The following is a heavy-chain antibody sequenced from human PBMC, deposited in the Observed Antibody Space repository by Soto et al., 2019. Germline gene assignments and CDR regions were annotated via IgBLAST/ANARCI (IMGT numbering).Heavy chain of an antibody. V-gene: IGHV4-61*08. CDR2: GYHSGTT. CDR3: ARDAKVDTAWAGYYYYDMDV. D-gene: IGHD5-18*01. CDR1: RGSVSSGVYY. Sequence: YETLSRTCTVARGSVSSGVYYWTWIRQPPGNGLERLGSGYHSGTTNYHPSLKSRVTISIDTSKSQFCLQLRSVTAAETAVYYCARDAKVDTAWAGYYYYDMDVWGQGPTVTVSS. J-gene: IGHJ6*02.